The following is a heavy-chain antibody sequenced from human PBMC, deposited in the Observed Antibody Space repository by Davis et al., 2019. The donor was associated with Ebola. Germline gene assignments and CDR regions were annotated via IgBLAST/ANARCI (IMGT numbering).Heavy chain of an antibody. D-gene: IGHD6-13*01. J-gene: IGHJ4*02. CDR3: AKEATSLGIAAAGTFDY. V-gene: IGHV3-23*01. CDR1: GFTFSSYA. CDR2: ISGSGGST. Sequence: GESLKISCAASGFTFSSYAMSWVRQAPGKGLEWVSAISGSGGSTSFADSVKGRFTISRDNSKNTLYLQMNSLRAEDTAVYYCAKEATSLGIAAAGTFDYWGQGTLVTVSS.